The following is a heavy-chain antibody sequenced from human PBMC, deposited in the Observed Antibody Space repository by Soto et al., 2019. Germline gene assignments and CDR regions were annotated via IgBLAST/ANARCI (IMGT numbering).Heavy chain of an antibody. V-gene: IGHV3-15*07. J-gene: IGHJ4*02. CDR3: TTVLEWLVNQFDY. D-gene: IGHD6-19*01. CDR1: GFTFSNAW. CDR2: IKSKTDGGTT. Sequence: EVQLVESGGGLVKPGGSLRLSCAASGFTFSNAWMNWVRQAPGKGLEWVGRIKSKTDGGTTDYAAPVKGRFTISRDDSKNPLYLQMNSLKAEDTAVYYCTTVLEWLVNQFDYWGQGPLVTVFS.